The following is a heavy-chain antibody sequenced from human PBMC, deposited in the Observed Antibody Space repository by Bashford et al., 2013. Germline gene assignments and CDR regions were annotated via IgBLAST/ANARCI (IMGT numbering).Heavy chain of an antibody. D-gene: IGHD1-26*01. CDR1: GYTFTDYH. V-gene: IGHV1-2*02. CDR2: INPNRGDT. CDR3: ARDGPVVGVWNAFDV. J-gene: IGHJ3*01. Sequence: ASVKVSCTASGYTFTDYHVHWVRQAPGQGLEWMGWINPNRGDTNYAQKFQARVSMTRDASIGTAYMELSSLRSDDTAVYFCARDGPVVGVWNAFDVWAKGQWSPS.